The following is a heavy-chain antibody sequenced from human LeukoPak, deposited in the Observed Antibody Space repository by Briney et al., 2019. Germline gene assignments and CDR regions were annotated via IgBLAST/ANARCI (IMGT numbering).Heavy chain of an antibody. J-gene: IGHJ4*02. D-gene: IGHD5-18*01. Sequence: ASLNVSCKASGYTFTSYGISWVRQAPGQGLEWMGWISAYNDNTNYAQKLQGRVTMTTDTSTSTTYMELRSLRSDDTAVYYCARAGAAMVPRFDYWGQGTLVTVSS. CDR1: GYTFTSYG. CDR3: ARAGAAMVPRFDY. V-gene: IGHV1-18*01. CDR2: ISAYNDNT.